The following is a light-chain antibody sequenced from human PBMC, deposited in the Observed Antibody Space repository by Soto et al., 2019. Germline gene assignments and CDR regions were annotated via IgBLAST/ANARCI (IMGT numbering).Light chain of an antibody. CDR2: GAS. CDR3: QQYGHPPHS. Sequence: EIVMTQSPGTLSLSPGERATLSCRVGQTVYNNYLAWYQQKPGQTPRLLVNGASNRATGIPDRFSGGGSGTDFTLTISSLDPEDFAVYYCQQYGHPPHSFGQGTRVEIK. V-gene: IGKV3-20*01. CDR1: QTVYNNY. J-gene: IGKJ2*01.